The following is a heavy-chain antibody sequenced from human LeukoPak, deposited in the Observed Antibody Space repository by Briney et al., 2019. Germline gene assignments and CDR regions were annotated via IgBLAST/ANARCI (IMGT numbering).Heavy chain of an antibody. J-gene: IGHJ4*02. CDR2: VSSGFHA. D-gene: IGHD5-18*01. CDR3: VREARGYHYTYFDY. V-gene: IGHV3-13*01. Sequence: GGSLTLSCTASGFTLGSHDMHWVRQIPGQGLEWVAAVSSGFHAFFADSVQGRFTVSREDARNSLYLQMNRLRAGDTAVYYCVREARGYHYTYFDYWGQGTLVTVSS. CDR1: GFTLGSHD.